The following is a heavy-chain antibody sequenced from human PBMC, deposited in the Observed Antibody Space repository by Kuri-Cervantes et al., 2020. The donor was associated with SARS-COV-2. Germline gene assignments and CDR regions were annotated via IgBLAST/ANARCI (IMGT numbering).Heavy chain of an antibody. CDR2: IIPIFGTA. CDR1: GGTFSSYA. V-gene: IGHV1-69*06. Sequence: SVKVSCKASGGTFSSYAISWVRQAPGQGLEWMGGIIPIFGTANYAQKFQGRVTITADKSTSTAYMELSSLRSGDTAVYYCARNTIFGVEHNWFDPWGQGTPVTVSS. J-gene: IGHJ5*02. CDR3: ARNTIFGVEHNWFDP. D-gene: IGHD3-3*01.